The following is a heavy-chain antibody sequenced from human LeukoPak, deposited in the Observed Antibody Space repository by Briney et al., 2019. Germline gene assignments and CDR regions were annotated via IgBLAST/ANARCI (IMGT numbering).Heavy chain of an antibody. D-gene: IGHD1-26*01. Sequence: GGSLRLSCAASGFIFSNYYMNWVRQAPGKGLEWVAHIKQDGSEKNYVDSVKGRFTISRDDAKNSLFLQMNSLRAEDTAIYYCARPILPNGGSSPAQHWGQGTLVIVSS. J-gene: IGHJ1*01. CDR2: IKQDGSEK. CDR3: ARPILPNGGSSPAQH. CDR1: GFIFSNYY. V-gene: IGHV3-7*01.